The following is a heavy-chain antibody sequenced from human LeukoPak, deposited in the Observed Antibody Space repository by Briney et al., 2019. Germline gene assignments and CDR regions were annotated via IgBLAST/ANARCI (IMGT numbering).Heavy chain of an antibody. Sequence: GGSLRLSCAASGFTFSSYGMHWVRQAPGKGLEWVSSFSSRSSYIYYADSVKGRFTISRDNAKNSLYLQMNSLRAEDTAVYYCARRNWDYYFDYWGQGTLVTVSS. CDR3: ARRNWDYYFDY. CDR2: FSSRSSYI. J-gene: IGHJ4*02. CDR1: GFTFSSYG. D-gene: IGHD1-7*01. V-gene: IGHV3-21*01.